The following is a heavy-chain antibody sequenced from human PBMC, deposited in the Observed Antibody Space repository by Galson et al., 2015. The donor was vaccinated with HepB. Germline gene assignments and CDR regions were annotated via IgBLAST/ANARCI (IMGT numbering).Heavy chain of an antibody. Sequence: QVQLQESGSGLVKPSETLSLTCTVSGGSMSSYFWGWIRQPPGKGLEWIGYIYYSGTTNYNPSLKSRLTISVDMSRNQFSLRLTSVSAADTAMYYCARYGWAVGSSTGALDIWGHGTMVTVSS. CDR3: ARYGWAVGSSTGALDI. CDR2: IYYSGTT. CDR1: GGSMSSYF. V-gene: IGHV4-59*01. J-gene: IGHJ3*02. D-gene: IGHD2-2*01.